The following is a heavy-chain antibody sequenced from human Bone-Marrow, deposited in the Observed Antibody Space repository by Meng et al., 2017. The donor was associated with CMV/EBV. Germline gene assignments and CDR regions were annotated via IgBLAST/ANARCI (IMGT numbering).Heavy chain of an antibody. CDR1: GFTFSSYE. CDR3: ARDKGAHYDYVWGSYRRNDAFDI. D-gene: IGHD3-16*02. J-gene: IGHJ3*02. V-gene: IGHV3-48*03. CDR2: ISSSGSTI. Sequence: GGSLRLSCAASGFTFSSYEMNWVRQAPGKGLEWVSYISSSGSTIYDADSVKGRFTISRDNAKNSLYLQMNSLRAEDTAVYYCARDKGAHYDYVWGSYRRNDAFDIWGQGTMVTVS.